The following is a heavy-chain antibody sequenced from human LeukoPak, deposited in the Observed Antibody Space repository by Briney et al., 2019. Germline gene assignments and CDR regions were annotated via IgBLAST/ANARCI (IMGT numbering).Heavy chain of an antibody. Sequence: SETLSLTCTVSGGSISSYYWGWIRQPPGKGLEWIGSIYYSGSTYYNPSLKSRVTISVDTSKSQFSLKLSSVTAADTAVYYCARDIAASGSSGYYYANAFDIWGQGTMVTVSS. CDR3: ARDIAASGSSGYYYANAFDI. V-gene: IGHV4-39*07. J-gene: IGHJ3*02. CDR2: IYYSGST. D-gene: IGHD3-22*01. CDR1: GGSISSYY.